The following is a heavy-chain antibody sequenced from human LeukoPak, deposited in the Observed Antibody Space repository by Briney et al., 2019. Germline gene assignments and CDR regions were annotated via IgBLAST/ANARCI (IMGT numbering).Heavy chain of an antibody. J-gene: IGHJ6*02. CDR2: ISSSSAI. CDR1: GFTFSTYS. CDR3: ARAPYGVDV. V-gene: IGHV3-48*02. Sequence: GGSLRLSCAASGFTFSTYSMNWVRQAPGKGLEWVSYISSSSAIYYADSVKGRFTISRDNAKNSLYLQMNSLRDEDTAIYYCARAPYGVDVWGQGTTVTVSS.